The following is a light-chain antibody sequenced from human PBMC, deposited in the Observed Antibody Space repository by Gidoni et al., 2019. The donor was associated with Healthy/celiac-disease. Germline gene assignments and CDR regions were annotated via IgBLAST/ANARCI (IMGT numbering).Light chain of an antibody. CDR2: EVT. V-gene: IGLV2-8*01. CDR1: SGYDF. Sequence: QSALTQPPSASGSLGQSVTISCTGASGYDFLSWYQHRPGQAPQHLIFEVTKRPSGVPDRFSGSKSGATASLTVSGLQAEDEGIYYCGAYAGSDPYVFGTGTKVTVL. J-gene: IGLJ1*01. CDR3: GAYAGSDPYV.